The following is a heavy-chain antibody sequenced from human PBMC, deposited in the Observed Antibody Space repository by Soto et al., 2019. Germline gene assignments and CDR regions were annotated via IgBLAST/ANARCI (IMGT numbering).Heavy chain of an antibody. CDR3: ARGPQASYGMDV. V-gene: IGHV1-3*04. CDR2: INTGTAST. J-gene: IGHJ6*02. CDR1: GYSFSDYT. Sequence: QVHLVQSGAEVKKPGASEKVSCKASGYSFSDYTIHWVRRAPGQPPEWMARINTGTASTEYSQKFQGRVTITRDTSATTAYMDRSSLRSEATAVYYCARGPQASYGMDVWGQGTTVTVS.